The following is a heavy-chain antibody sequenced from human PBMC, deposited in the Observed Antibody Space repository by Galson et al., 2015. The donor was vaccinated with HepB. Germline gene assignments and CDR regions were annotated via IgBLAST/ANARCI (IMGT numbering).Heavy chain of an antibody. CDR2: ISDSGAST. D-gene: IGHD6-13*01. Sequence: SLRLSCAASGFTFSSYAMSWVRQPPGKGLEWVSAISDSGASTYYADSVKGRFTISRDSSKNTLYLQMNSLRADDTAIYYCGKGVSWYDYGMDVWGQGTTVTVSS. CDR3: GKGVSWYDYGMDV. J-gene: IGHJ6*02. CDR1: GFTFSSYA. V-gene: IGHV3-23*01.